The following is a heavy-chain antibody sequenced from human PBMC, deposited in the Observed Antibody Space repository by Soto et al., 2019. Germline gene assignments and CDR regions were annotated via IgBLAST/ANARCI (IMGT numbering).Heavy chain of an antibody. Sequence: SETLSLTCAVSGGSISSSNWWSWVRQPPGKGLEWIGEIYHSGSTNYNPSLKSRVTISVDKSKNQFSLKLSSVTDADTAVYYCARVTYYYDSSGSVGFGYWGQGTLVTVSS. CDR2: IYHSGST. CDR3: ARVTYYYDSSGSVGFGY. J-gene: IGHJ4*02. V-gene: IGHV4-4*02. CDR1: GGSISSSNW. D-gene: IGHD3-22*01.